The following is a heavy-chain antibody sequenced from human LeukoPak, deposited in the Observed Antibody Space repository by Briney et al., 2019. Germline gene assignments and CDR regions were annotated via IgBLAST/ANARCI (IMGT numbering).Heavy chain of an antibody. CDR2: ISYDGTYK. CDR3: ARGAHKRDDYGGFFDY. Sequence: GGSLRLSCAASGFTFSSYAVHWVRQAPGKGLEWLAVISYDGTYKYYADSVKGRFTISRDNSENTLYLQMNSLRPEDTAVYYCARGAHKRDDYGGFFDYWGQGTLVTVSS. D-gene: IGHD4-23*01. J-gene: IGHJ4*02. CDR1: GFTFSSYA. V-gene: IGHV3-30*04.